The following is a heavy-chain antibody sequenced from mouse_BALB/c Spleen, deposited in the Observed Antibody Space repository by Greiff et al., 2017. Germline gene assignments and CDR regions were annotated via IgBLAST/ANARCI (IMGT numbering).Heavy chain of an antibody. J-gene: IGHJ1*01. Sequence: EVQLQQSGTVLARPGASVKMSCKASGYTFTSYWMHWVKQRPGQGLEWIGAIYPGNSDTSYNQKFKGKAKLTAVTSTSTAYMELSSLTNEDSAVYYCTRMITTATRPFDVWGAGTTVTVSS. CDR3: TRMITTATRPFDV. V-gene: IGHV1-5*01. D-gene: IGHD1-2*01. CDR2: IYPGNSDT. CDR1: GYTFTSYW.